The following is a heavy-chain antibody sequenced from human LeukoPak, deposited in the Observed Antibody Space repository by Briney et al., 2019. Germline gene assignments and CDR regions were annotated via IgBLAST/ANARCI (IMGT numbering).Heavy chain of an antibody. V-gene: IGHV1-18*01. J-gene: IGHJ6*02. CDR1: GYTFTSYG. D-gene: IGHD4/OR15-4a*01. CDR3: ARDSTVWSYYYYYYYGMDV. CDR2: ISAYNGNT. Sequence: GASVKVSCKASGYTFTSYGISWVRQAPGQGLEWMGWISAYNGNTNYAQKLQGRVTMTTDTSTSTAYMELRSLRSDDTAVYYCARDSTVWSYYYYYYYGMDVWGQGTTVTVSS.